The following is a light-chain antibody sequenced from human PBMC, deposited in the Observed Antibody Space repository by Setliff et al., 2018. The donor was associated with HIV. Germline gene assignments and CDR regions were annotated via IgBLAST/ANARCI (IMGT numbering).Light chain of an antibody. Sequence: QSVLAQPASVSGFPGQSITISCTGSSSDVGSYNYVSWYQQHPGKAPKLMISDVSKRPSGVSNRFSGSKSGNTASLTISGLQAEDEADYYCSSYTSSSPPYVFETGTKVTVL. J-gene: IGLJ1*01. CDR3: SSYTSSSPPYV. CDR1: SSDVGSYNY. CDR2: DVS. V-gene: IGLV2-14*03.